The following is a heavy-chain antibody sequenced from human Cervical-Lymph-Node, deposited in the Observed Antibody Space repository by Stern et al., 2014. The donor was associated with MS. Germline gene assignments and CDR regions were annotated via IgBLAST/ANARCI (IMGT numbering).Heavy chain of an antibody. CDR1: GFTFISYS. D-gene: IGHD3-16*01. CDR2: ISSGSRTI. V-gene: IGHV3-48*02. CDR3: ARSASIGDY. J-gene: IGHJ4*02. Sequence: EVQLVESGGGLVQPGGSLRLSCAASGFTFISYSMNWVRQAPGKGLEWVSNISSGSRTIYYADSVRGRFTISRDNAKNALYLQMNSLRDEDTAVYYCARSASIGDYWGQGTLVTVSS.